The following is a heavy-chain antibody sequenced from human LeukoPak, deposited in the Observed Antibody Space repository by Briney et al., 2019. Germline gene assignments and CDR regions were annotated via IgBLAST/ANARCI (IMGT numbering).Heavy chain of an antibody. V-gene: IGHV4-4*07. CDR1: GGSISSYC. J-gene: IGHJ6*03. CDR2: IYTSGST. CDR3: ARDLPYYYGSGSTQDYYYMDV. D-gene: IGHD3-10*01. Sequence: SETLSLTCTVSGGSISSYCWSSIRQPAGKGLEWIGRIYTSGSTNYNPSLKSRVTMSVDTSKNQFSLKLSSVTAADTAVYYCARDLPYYYGSGSTQDYYYMDVWGKGTTVTVSS.